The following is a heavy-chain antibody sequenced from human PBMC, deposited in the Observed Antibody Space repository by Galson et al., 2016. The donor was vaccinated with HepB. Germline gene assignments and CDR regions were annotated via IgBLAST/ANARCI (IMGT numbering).Heavy chain of an antibody. D-gene: IGHD1-7*01. CDR1: GFTFYTFA. J-gene: IGHJ4*02. CDR2: ISFDGSNK. V-gene: IGHV3-30-3*01. CDR3: ARGETGTTLD. Sequence: SLRLSCAASGFTFYTFAMHWVRQSPGKGPECVAVISFDGSNKYYADSVRGRFSISRDNPRNTLYLQMNSLTAEDTAVYYCARGETGTTLDWGQGSLVTVSS.